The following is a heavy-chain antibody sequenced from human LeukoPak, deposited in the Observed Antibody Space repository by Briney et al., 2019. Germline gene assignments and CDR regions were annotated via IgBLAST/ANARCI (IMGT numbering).Heavy chain of an antibody. J-gene: IGHJ4*02. D-gene: IGHD3-22*01. CDR2: ISYHGSNK. CDR1: GFTFRNYG. CDR3: ARGMYYYGSSDIGGGYYFDY. V-gene: IGHV3-30*03. Sequence: TGGSLRLSCAASGFTFRNYGMHWVRQAPGKGLDWVAVISYHGSNKYYADSVKGRFTISRANSKKTVFLQMNSMRAEDPVVYYCARGMYYYGSSDIGGGYYFDYWGQGTLVTVSS.